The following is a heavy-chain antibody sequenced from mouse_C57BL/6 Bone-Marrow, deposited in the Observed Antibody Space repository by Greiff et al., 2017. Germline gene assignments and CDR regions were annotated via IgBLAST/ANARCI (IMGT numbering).Heavy chain of an antibody. CDR3: SRGSTTVVALYYFDY. D-gene: IGHD1-1*01. CDR1: GYAFSSSW. CDR2: IYPGDGDT. J-gene: IGHJ2*01. V-gene: IGHV1-82*01. Sequence: VQLQQSGPELVKPGASVKISCKASGYAFSSSWMNWVKQRPGKGLEWIGRIYPGDGDTNYNGKFKGKATLTADKSSSTAYMQLSSLTSEDSAVYFGSRGSTTVVALYYFDYWGQGTTLTVSS.